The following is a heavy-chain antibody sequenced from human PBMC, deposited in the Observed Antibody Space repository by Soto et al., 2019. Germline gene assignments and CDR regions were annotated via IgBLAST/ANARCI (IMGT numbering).Heavy chain of an antibody. V-gene: IGHV4-31*03. D-gene: IGHD6-13*01. Sequence: PSETLSLTCTVSGGSISSGGYYWSWIRQHPGKGLEWIGYIYYSGSTYYNPSLKSRVTISVDTSKNQFSLKLSSVTAADTAVYYCARDTIAAAGRFDYSGQGTLVTVSS. CDR2: IYYSGST. J-gene: IGHJ4*02. CDR1: GGSISSGGYY. CDR3: ARDTIAAAGRFDY.